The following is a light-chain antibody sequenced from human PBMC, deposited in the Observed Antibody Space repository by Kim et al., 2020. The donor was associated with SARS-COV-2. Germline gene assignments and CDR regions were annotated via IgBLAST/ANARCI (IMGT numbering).Light chain of an antibody. CDR2: AAS. CDR3: GQYYSVPCT. CDR1: EDITGY. Sequence: AVTGYRVNISCRANEDITGYLAWYQQKPGKAPTLLIYAASTLQTGVPSRFSGSGSGTDFTLNISCLQAEDFATDFCGQYYSVPCTFGQGTKVDI. J-gene: IGKJ2*02. V-gene: IGKV1-8*01.